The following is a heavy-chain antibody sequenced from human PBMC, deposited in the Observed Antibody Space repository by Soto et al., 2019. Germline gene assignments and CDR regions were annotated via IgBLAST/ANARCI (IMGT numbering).Heavy chain of an antibody. CDR2: ITSSGGGT. Sequence: EVEVLESGGGLVQPGGSLRLSCAASGSTFSAYVMSWVRQAPGKGLEWVSSITSSGGGTYYADSVKGRFTVSRDNSKNTVYLQMNSLRDEDTAVYYCAKLTAAWGQGTLVTVSS. CDR1: GSTFSAYV. CDR3: AKLTAA. D-gene: IGHD6-13*01. J-gene: IGHJ4*02. V-gene: IGHV3-23*01.